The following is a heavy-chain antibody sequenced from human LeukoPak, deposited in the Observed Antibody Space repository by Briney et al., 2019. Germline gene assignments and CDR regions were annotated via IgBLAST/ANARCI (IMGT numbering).Heavy chain of an antibody. V-gene: IGHV4-4*07. CDR3: ARDEGSGWYNY. CDR2: IQPSGGT. D-gene: IGHD6-19*01. CDR1: GGSISTYY. J-gene: IGHJ4*02. Sequence: SETLSLTCTVSGGSISTYYWNWIRQPAGKGLEWIGRIQPSGGTNYNPSLKSRVTVSVDTSKNQFSLKLTSVTAADTAVYFCARDEGSGWYNYWGQGTLVTVSS.